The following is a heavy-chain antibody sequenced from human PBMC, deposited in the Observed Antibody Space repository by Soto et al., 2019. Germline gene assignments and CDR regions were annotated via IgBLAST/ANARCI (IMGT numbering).Heavy chain of an antibody. Sequence: GESLKISCKGSGYNFTNYWIGWVRQMPGKGLEWMGIIYPGDSDTRYSPSFQGQVTISANKSISTAYLQWSSLKASDTAMYYCVRFYSHVDPWGQGTQVTVSS. D-gene: IGHD4-4*01. CDR2: IYPGDSDT. V-gene: IGHV5-51*01. J-gene: IGHJ5*02. CDR3: VRFYSHVDP. CDR1: GYNFTNYW.